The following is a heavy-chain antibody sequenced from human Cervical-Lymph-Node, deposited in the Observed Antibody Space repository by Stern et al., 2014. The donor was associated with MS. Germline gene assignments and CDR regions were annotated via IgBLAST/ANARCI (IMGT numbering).Heavy chain of an antibody. J-gene: IGHJ6*02. CDR1: GYTLTEMS. V-gene: IGHV1-24*01. CDR3: ATHRGRVTYYYGLDV. D-gene: IGHD2-21*02. Sequence: VQLVQSGAEVKKPGASVKVSCKVSGYTLTEMSMQWVRQAPGKGLEWMGGYDPQHGETVYAQKIQGRVTMAEDRSTDTAYMELTSLRSDDTAVYYCATHRGRVTYYYGLDVWGQGTTVTVSS. CDR2: YDPQHGET.